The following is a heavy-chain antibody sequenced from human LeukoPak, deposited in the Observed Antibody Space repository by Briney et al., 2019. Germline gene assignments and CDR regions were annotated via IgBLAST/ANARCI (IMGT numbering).Heavy chain of an antibody. CDR1: GFTFSSYS. D-gene: IGHD3-22*01. V-gene: IGHV3-48*01. Sequence: GSLRLSCAASGFTFSSYSMNWVRQAPGKGLEWVSYISSSSSTIYYADSVKGRFTISGDNAKNSLSLQMNSLRAEDTAVYYCACHPRNYYDSSGDYWGQGTLVTVSS. CDR3: ACHPRNYYDSSGDY. CDR2: ISSSSSTI. J-gene: IGHJ4*02.